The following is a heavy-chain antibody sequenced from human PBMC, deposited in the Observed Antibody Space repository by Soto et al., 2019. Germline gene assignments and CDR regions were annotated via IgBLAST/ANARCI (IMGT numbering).Heavy chain of an antibody. V-gene: IGHV3-33*01. D-gene: IGHD3-10*01. CDR1: GFTFSSYG. Sequence: SLRLSCAASGFTFSSYGMHWVRQAPGKGLEWVAVIWYDGSNKYYADSVKGRFTISRDNSKNTLYLQMNSLRAEDTAVYYCAREEREYPFLLFGELSHDYYDGMDVWSQGTTVTVSS. CDR2: IWYDGSNK. CDR3: AREEREYPFLLFGELSHDYYDGMDV. J-gene: IGHJ6*02.